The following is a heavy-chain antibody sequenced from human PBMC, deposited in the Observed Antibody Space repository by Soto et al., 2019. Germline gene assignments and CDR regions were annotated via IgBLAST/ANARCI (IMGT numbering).Heavy chain of an antibody. CDR2: IYTSGST. Sequence: LSLTCTVSGGSISSYYWSWIRQPAGKGLEWIGRIYTSGSTNYNPSLKSRVTMSVDTSKNQFSLKLSSVTAADTAVYYCARDRGSSWPFYGMDVWGQGTTVTVSS. CDR1: GGSISSYY. J-gene: IGHJ6*02. V-gene: IGHV4-4*07. CDR3: ARDRGSSWPFYGMDV. D-gene: IGHD6-13*01.